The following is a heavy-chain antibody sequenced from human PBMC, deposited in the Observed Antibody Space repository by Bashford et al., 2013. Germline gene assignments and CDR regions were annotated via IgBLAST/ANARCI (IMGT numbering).Heavy chain of an antibody. Sequence: VRQAPGKGLEWVAAIWYDGTNEQYADSVRGRFTISRDNSKNTVYLQMTSLRAEDTAVYHCAKDYSYGHYDYFDSWGRGALVTVSS. V-gene: IGHV3-33*03. CDR3: AKDYSYGHYDYFDS. D-gene: IGHD3-22*01. J-gene: IGHJ4*02. CDR2: IWYDGTNE.